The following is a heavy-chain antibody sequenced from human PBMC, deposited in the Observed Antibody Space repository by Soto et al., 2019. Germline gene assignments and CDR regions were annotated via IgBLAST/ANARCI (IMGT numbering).Heavy chain of an antibody. CDR1: GGSFSGYY. CDR2: INHSGST. J-gene: IGHJ5*02. Sequence: SETLSLTCAVYGGSFSGYYWSWIRQPPGKGLEWIGEINHSGSTNYNPSLKSRVTISVDTSKNQFSLKLSSVTAADTAVYYCARGRERRWPSPPVNWFDPWGQGTLVTVSS. CDR3: ARGRERRWPSPPVNWFDP. D-gene: IGHD2-15*01. V-gene: IGHV4-34*01.